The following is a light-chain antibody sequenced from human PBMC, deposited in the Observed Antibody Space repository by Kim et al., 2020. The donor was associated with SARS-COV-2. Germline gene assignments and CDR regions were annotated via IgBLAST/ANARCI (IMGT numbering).Light chain of an antibody. J-gene: IGLJ3*02. V-gene: IGLV3-19*01. CDR3: NSRDSSGNHWV. CDR2: GNK. Sequence: SSELTQDPAVSVALGQTVRITCQGNSLRSYFATWYQQKPGQAPILVIYGNKNRPSGIPDRFSGSRSEDTASLTITGAQAEDEADYYCNSRDSSGNHWVFGGGTKLTVL. CDR1: SLRSYF.